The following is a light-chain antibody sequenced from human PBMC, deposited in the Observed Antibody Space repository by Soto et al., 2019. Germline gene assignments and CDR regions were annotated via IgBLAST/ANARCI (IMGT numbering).Light chain of an antibody. Sequence: EIVMTQSPATLSVSPGERATLSCKASQSVRSNLACYQQKPGQAPRLLIYGASARANGVPARFSGSGSGTAFTLTISSLQSEDFAVYYCQQYDNWPPYTFGQGTKLEIK. CDR1: QSVRSN. CDR2: GAS. V-gene: IGKV3-15*01. J-gene: IGKJ2*01. CDR3: QQYDNWPPYT.